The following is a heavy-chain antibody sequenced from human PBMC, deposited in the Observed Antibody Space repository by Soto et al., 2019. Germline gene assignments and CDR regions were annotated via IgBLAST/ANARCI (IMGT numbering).Heavy chain of an antibody. J-gene: IGHJ4*02. CDR3: AGEYYDFWSGYYQPDY. D-gene: IGHD3-3*01. V-gene: IGHV4-4*07. CDR2: IYTSGST. CDR1: GGSISSYY. Sequence: SETLSLTCTVSGGSISSYYWIWIRQPAGKGLEWIGRIYTSGSTNYNPSLKSRVTMSVDTSKNQFSLKLSSVTAADTAVYYCAGEYYDFWSGYYQPDYWGQGTLVTVSS.